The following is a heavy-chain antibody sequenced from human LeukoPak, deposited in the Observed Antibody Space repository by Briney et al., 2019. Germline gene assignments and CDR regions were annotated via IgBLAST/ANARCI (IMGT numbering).Heavy chain of an antibody. CDR1: GFALKSYS. Sequence: PGGSLRLSCGGSGFALKSYSLTWVRQAPGKGLEWVSSISSTSAYIHYADSVKGRFTISRDNVDNAVYLEMNGLRAEDTATYYCARVAVSGPTGWFDSWGQGTLVIVSS. V-gene: IGHV3-21*01. J-gene: IGHJ5*01. CDR3: ARVAVSGPTGWFDS. CDR2: ISSTSAYI. D-gene: IGHD2-8*02.